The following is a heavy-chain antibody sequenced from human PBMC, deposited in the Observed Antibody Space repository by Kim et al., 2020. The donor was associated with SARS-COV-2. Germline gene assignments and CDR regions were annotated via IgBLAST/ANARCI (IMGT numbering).Heavy chain of an antibody. J-gene: IGHJ4*02. Sequence: ADSVQGRITISRDKSKLTLSMEMNSLRAEDTAVYYCAKDGSTHRRGSFDFWGQGTLVTVSS. V-gene: IGHV3-23*01. CDR3: AKDGSTHRRGSFDF. D-gene: IGHD3-10*01.